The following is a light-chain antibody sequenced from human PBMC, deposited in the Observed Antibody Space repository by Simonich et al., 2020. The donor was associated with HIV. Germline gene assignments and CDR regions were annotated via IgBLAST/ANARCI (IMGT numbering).Light chain of an antibody. CDR3: CSYAGSSTFVV. CDR1: SSDVGSYNL. V-gene: IGLV2-23*03. CDR2: EGI. J-gene: IGLJ2*01. Sequence: QSALTQPASVSGSPGQSITISCTGTSSDVGSYNLVSWYPHYPGKAPKLMISEGIKRPSGVSNRFSGSKSGNTASLTISGLQAEDEADYYCCSYAGSSTFVVFGGGTKLTVL.